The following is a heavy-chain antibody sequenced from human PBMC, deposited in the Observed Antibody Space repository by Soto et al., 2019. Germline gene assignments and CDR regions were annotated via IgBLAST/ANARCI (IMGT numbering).Heavy chain of an antibody. Sequence: SETLSLTCAVYGGSFSGYYWSWIRQPPGKGLEWIGEINHSGSTNYNPSLKSRVTISVDTSKNQFSLELSSVTAADTAVYYCAAQPYYYGSGSSADVWGQGTTVTVSS. CDR2: INHSGST. J-gene: IGHJ6*02. V-gene: IGHV4-34*01. D-gene: IGHD3-10*01. CDR1: GGSFSGYY. CDR3: AAQPYYYGSGSSADV.